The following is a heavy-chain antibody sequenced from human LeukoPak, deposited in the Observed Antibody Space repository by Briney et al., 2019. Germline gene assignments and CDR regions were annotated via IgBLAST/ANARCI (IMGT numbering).Heavy chain of an antibody. V-gene: IGHV4-59*08. CDR1: GGSISSYY. D-gene: IGHD5-18*01. CDR3: ARGIRGYSYYYYYGMDV. CDR2: IYYSGST. Sequence: PETLSLTCTVSGGSISSYYWSWIRQPPGKGLEWIGYIYYSGSTNYNPSLKSRVTISVDTSKNQFSLKLSSVTAADTAVYYCARGIRGYSYYYYYGMDVWGQGTTVTVSS. J-gene: IGHJ6*02.